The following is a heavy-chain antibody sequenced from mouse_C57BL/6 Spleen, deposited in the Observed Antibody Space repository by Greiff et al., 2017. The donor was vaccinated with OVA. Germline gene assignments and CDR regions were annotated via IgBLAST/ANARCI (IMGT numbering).Heavy chain of an antibody. D-gene: IGHD2-3*01. CDR3: AGQDTQSGDGYTNDAMDY. CDR1: GFTFSSYT. J-gene: IGHJ4*01. V-gene: IGHV5-9*01. Sequence: EVKLMESGGGLVKPGGSLKLSCAASGFTFSSYTMSWVRQTPEKRLEWVATISGGGGNTYYPASVKGRFTISRDNAKNTLYLQMSSLRSEDTALYDYAGQDTQSGDGYTNDAMDYWGQGTSVTVSS. CDR2: ISGGGGNT.